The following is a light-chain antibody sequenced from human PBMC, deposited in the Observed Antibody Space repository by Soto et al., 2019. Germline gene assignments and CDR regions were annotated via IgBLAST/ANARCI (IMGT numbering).Light chain of an antibody. Sequence: EIVMMQSPATLSVSPGERATLSCRASQSVRSNYLAWYQQKPGQAPRLLIYDASTRATGIPARFSGSGSGTEFTLTISSLQSEDLAVYFCQQYSDWPLTFGPGTKVDI. CDR3: QQYSDWPLT. CDR1: QSVRSN. J-gene: IGKJ3*01. CDR2: DAS. V-gene: IGKV3-15*01.